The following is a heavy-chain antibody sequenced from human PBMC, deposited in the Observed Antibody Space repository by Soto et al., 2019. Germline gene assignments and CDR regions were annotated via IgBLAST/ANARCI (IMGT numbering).Heavy chain of an antibody. CDR2: INPSGGST. Sequence: ASVKVSCKASGYTFTSYYMHWVRQAPGQGLEWMGIINPSGGSTSYAQKFQGRVTMTRDTSTSTVYMELSSLRSEDTAVYYCARACSSTSCLHYYYYYGMDVWGQGTTVTVSS. CDR3: ARACSSTSCLHYYYYYGMDV. D-gene: IGHD2-2*01. V-gene: IGHV1-46*01. CDR1: GYTFTSYY. J-gene: IGHJ6*02.